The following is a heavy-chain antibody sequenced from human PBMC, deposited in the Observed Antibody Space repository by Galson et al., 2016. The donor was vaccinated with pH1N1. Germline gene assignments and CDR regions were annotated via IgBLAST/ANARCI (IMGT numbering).Heavy chain of an antibody. CDR3: ATGSGNSWFDP. CDR2: INPNSGDT. V-gene: IGHV1-2*02. D-gene: IGHD3-10*01. CDR1: GYSFIVHY. J-gene: IGHJ5*02. Sequence: SVKVSCKASGYSFIVHYMHWVRQAPGYGLEWMGWINPNSGDTKYAQNFQGRVTLTRDTSINTAYMELSSLTSDDTAVYYCATGSGNSWFDPWGQGTLVTVSS.